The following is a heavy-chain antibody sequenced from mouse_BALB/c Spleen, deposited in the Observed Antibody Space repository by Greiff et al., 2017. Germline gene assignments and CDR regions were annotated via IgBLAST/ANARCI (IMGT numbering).Heavy chain of an antibody. CDR2: ISSGSSTI. D-gene: IGHD1-2*01. CDR3: AIITTATSDYFDY. Sequence: EVQLVESGGGLVQPGGSRKLSCAASGFTFSSFGMHWVRQAPEKGLEWVAYISSGSSTIYYADTVKGRFTISRDNPKNTLFLQMTSLRSEDTAMYYCAIITTATSDYFDYWGQGTTLTVSS. CDR1: GFTFSSFG. V-gene: IGHV5-17*02. J-gene: IGHJ2*01.